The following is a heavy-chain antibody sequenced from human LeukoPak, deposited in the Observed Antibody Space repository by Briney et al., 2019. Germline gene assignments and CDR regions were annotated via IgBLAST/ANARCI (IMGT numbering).Heavy chain of an antibody. D-gene: IGHD6-13*01. CDR1: GGTFSNYA. J-gene: IGHJ6*03. V-gene: IGHV1-69*05. CDR2: IIPIFGTA. CDR3: ARGEVAAAGTYYYYMDV. Sequence: ASVNVSCKASGGTFSNYAISWVRQAPGQGLEWMGGIIPIFGTANYAQKFQGRVTITTDESTSTAYMELSSLRSEDTAVYYCARGEVAAAGTYYYYMDVWGKGTTVTVSS.